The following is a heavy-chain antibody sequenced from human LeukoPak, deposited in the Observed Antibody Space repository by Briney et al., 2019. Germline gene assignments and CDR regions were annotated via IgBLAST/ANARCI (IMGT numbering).Heavy chain of an antibody. J-gene: IGHJ6*02. CDR2: ISAYNGNT. CDR3: ARGGWRYCSSTSCYGEFYYYYYGMDV. V-gene: IGHV1-18*01. D-gene: IGHD2-2*01. CDR1: GYTFTSYG. Sequence: ASVKVSCKASGYTFTSYGISWVRQAPGQGLEWMGWISAYNGNTNYAQKLQGRVTMTIDTSTSTAYMELRSLRSDDTAVYYCARGGWRYCSSTSCYGEFYYYYYGMDVWGQGTTVTVSS.